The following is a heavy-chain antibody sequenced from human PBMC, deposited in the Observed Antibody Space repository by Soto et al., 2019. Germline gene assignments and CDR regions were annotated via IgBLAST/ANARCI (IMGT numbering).Heavy chain of an antibody. Sequence: SETLSLTCTVSGGSISSYYWSWIRQPPGKGLEWIGYIYYSGSTNYNPSLKSRVTISVDTSKNQFSLKLSSVTAADTAVYYCARGYSSRWTYYYYYGMDVWGQGTTVTVSS. V-gene: IGHV4-59*01. CDR1: GGSISSYY. J-gene: IGHJ6*02. D-gene: IGHD6-13*01. CDR3: ARGYSSRWTYYYYYGMDV. CDR2: IYYSGST.